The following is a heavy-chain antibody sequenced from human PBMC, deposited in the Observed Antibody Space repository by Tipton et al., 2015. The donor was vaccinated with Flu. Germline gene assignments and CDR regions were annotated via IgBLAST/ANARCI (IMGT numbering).Heavy chain of an antibody. CDR3: ARDDIVVVPAAPNYYYYGMDV. D-gene: IGHD2-2*01. CDR2: IYYSGST. CDR1: GGSISSGSYY. J-gene: IGHJ6*02. V-gene: IGHV4-39*07. Sequence: TLSLTCTVSGGSISSGSYYWGWIRQPPGKGLEWIGSIYYSGSTYYNPSLKSRVTISVDTSKNQFSLKLSSVTAADTAAYYCARDDIVVVPAAPNYYYYGMDVWGQGTTVTVSS.